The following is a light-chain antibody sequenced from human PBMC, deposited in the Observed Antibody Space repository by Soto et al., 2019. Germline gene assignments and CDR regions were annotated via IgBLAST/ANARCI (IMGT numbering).Light chain of an antibody. CDR1: SSNIGAHYD. V-gene: IGLV1-40*01. Sequence: QSALTQPPSVSGAPGQRVTISCTGSSSNIGAHYDVHWYQQLPGTAPKLLIYGNINRPSGVPDRFSGSKSGTSASLAITGLQAEDEADYYCQSYDSSLSDLVFGGGTKVTVL. CDR3: QSYDSSLSDLV. J-gene: IGLJ2*01. CDR2: GNI.